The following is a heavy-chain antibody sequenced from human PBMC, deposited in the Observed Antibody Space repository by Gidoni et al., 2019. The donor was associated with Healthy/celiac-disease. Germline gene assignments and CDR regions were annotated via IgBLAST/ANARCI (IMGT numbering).Heavy chain of an antibody. CDR3: ARDQSALYGMDV. CDR1: GFTVSSNY. J-gene: IGHJ6*02. CDR2: IYSGGST. Sequence: EVQLVESGGGLVQPGGSLSLSCAASGFTVSSNYMSWVRQAPGKGLEWVSVIYSGGSTDYADSVKGRFTISRDNSKNTLYLQMNSLRAEDTAVYYCARDQSALYGMDVWGQGTTVTVSS. V-gene: IGHV3-66*01.